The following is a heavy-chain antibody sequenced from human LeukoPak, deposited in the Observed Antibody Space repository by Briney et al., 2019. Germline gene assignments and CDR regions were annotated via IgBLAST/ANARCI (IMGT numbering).Heavy chain of an antibody. Sequence: SETLSLTCKISGDSISSITCYWGWIRQSPGKGLEWIGSFCSSGTTYYNPSLKSRVTISIDTSKNQFSLKMISVTAADTAVYYCARRDIAFNAFDTWSQGTMVTVSS. CDR3: ARRDIAFNAFDT. V-gene: IGHV4-39*01. CDR1: GDSISSITCY. D-gene: IGHD2-21*01. CDR2: FCSSGTT. J-gene: IGHJ3*02.